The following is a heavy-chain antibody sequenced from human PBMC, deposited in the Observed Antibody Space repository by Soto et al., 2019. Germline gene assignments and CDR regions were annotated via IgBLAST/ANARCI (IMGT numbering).Heavy chain of an antibody. D-gene: IGHD3-10*01. V-gene: IGHV4-59*01. CDR1: GGSISSYY. Sequence: QVQLQESGPGLVKPSETLSLTCTVSGGSISSYYWSWIRQPPGKGLEWIGYIYYSGSTNYNPSLKSRVTISVDTSKNQFSLKLSSVTAADTAVYYCARLYYYGSGSYSGDAFDIWGQGTMVTVSS. CDR3: ARLYYYGSGSYSGDAFDI. J-gene: IGHJ3*02. CDR2: IYYSGST.